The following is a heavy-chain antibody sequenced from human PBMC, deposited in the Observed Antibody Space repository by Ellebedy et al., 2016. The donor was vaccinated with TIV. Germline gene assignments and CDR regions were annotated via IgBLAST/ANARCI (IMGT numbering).Heavy chain of an antibody. J-gene: IGHJ3*02. V-gene: IGHV5-51*01. CDR3: ARQPDVGIAAAGNAFDI. CDR1: GYSFTSYW. Sequence: PGGSLRPSCKGSGYSFTSYWIGWVRQLPGKGLEWMGIIYPGDSDTRYSPSFQGQVTISADKSISTAYLQWSSLKASGTAMYYCARQPDVGIAAAGNAFDIWGQGTMVTVSS. CDR2: IYPGDSDT. D-gene: IGHD6-13*01.